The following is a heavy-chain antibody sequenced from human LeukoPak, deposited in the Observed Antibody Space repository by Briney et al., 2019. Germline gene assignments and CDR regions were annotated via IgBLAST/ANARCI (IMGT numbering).Heavy chain of an antibody. CDR2: INPNSGGT. V-gene: IGHV1-2*02. J-gene: IGHJ3*02. CDR3: ARASMLLDAFDI. Sequence: ASVKVSCTASGYTLTDYYLHWVRQAPGQGLKWMGWINPNSGGTNYAQKFQGRVTMTRDTSISTAYMELSRLRSDDTAVYYCARASMLLDAFDIWGRGTMVTVSS. CDR1: GYTLTDYY. D-gene: IGHD2-8*01.